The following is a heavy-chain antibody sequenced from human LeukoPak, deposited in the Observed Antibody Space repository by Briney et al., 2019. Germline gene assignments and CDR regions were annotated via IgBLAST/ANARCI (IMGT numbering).Heavy chain of an antibody. Sequence: GGSLRLSCAASGFTFSNYAMSRVRQAPGKGLEWVSAISSSSSGTYYPDSVRGRFTISRDNSKNTLYLQMNSLRAEDTAVYYCAKDRIAAFYYFDYWGQGTLVTVSS. D-gene: IGHD6-13*01. J-gene: IGHJ4*02. V-gene: IGHV3-23*01. CDR1: GFTFSNYA. CDR2: ISSSSSGT. CDR3: AKDRIAAFYYFDY.